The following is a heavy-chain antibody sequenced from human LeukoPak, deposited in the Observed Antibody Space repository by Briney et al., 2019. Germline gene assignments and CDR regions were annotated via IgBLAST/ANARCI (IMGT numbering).Heavy chain of an antibody. Sequence: GGSPRLSCAASGLSFSTYAMSWVRQAPGKGLEWVSGISGSGDNTYYADSVKGRFTISRDNSKNTLYLQMNSLRAEDTAVYYCAKLVVPAAPDPPHFDYWGQGTLVTVSS. V-gene: IGHV3-23*01. J-gene: IGHJ4*02. CDR2: ISGSGDNT. CDR3: AKLVVPAAPDPPHFDY. D-gene: IGHD2-2*01. CDR1: GLSFSTYA.